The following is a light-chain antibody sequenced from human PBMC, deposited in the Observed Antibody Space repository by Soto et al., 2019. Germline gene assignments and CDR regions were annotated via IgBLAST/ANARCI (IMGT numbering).Light chain of an antibody. CDR3: QKYNSAPLT. CDR1: QRVSSSY. CDR2: GAS. J-gene: IGKJ1*01. V-gene: IGKV3-20*01. Sequence: EIVFTQSPGTLSFSPGERATLSFRASQRVSSSYLAWFQQKPGQAPRLLIYGASSMATGIPDRFSGSGSGTDFTLTISSLQPEDVATYYCQKYNSAPLTFGQGTKVDIK.